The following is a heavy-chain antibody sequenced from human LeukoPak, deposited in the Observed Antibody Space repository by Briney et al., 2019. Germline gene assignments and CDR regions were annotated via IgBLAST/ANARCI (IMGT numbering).Heavy chain of an antibody. CDR2: ISAYNGNT. D-gene: IGHD3-3*01. CDR1: GYTFTSYG. J-gene: IGHJ4*02. Sequence: ASVKVSCKASGYTFTSYGISWVRQAPGQGLEWMGWISAYNGNTNYAQKLQGRVTMTTDTSTSTAYMELRSLRSDDTAVYYCARGHRGQGNYDFWSPSYYFDYWGQGTLVTVSS. V-gene: IGHV1-18*01. CDR3: ARGHRGQGNYDFWSPSYYFDY.